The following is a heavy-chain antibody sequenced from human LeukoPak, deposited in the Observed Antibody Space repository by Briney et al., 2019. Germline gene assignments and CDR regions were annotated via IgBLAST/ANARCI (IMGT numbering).Heavy chain of an antibody. CDR2: ISGSGGST. J-gene: IGHJ4*02. V-gene: IGHV3-23*01. CDR3: ANSARRSGIAVAGTRGTFDY. D-gene: IGHD6-19*01. CDR1: GFTFSSYA. Sequence: GGSLRLSCAASGFTFSSYAMSWVRQAPGKGLEWVSAISGSGGSTYYADSVKGRFTISRDNPKNTLYLQMNSLRAEDTVVYYCANSARRSGIAVAGTRGTFDYWGQGTLVTVSS.